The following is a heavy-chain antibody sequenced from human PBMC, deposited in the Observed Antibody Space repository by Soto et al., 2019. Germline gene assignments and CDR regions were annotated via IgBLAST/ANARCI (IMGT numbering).Heavy chain of an antibody. V-gene: IGHV3-30-3*01. CDR2: ISYDGSNK. D-gene: IGHD2-21*02. J-gene: IGHJ3*02. CDR3: ARDDVCGGDCYPDAFDI. CDR1: GFTFSSYA. Sequence: PVGSLRLSCAASGFTFSSYAMHWVRQAPGKGLEWVAVISYDGSNKYYADSVKGRFTISRDNSKNTLYLQMNSLRAEDTAVYYCARDDVCGGDCYPDAFDIWGQGTMVTVSS.